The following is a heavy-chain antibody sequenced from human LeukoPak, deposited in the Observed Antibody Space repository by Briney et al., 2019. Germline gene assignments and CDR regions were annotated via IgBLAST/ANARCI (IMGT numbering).Heavy chain of an antibody. CDR3: ATSGWYLLPGVY. CDR1: GGSISSYY. V-gene: IGHV4-59*04. J-gene: IGHJ4*02. CDR2: IYHSGST. D-gene: IGHD6-19*01. Sequence: SETLSLTCTVSGGSISSYYWSWIRQPPGKGLEWIGSIYHSGSTYYNPSLKSRVTISADTSKNQFSLKLSSVTAADTAVYYCATSGWYLLPGVYWGQGTLVTVSS.